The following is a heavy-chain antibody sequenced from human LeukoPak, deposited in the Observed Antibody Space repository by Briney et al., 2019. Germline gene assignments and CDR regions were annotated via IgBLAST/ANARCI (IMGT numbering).Heavy chain of an antibody. V-gene: IGHV3-21*01. Sequence: PGGSLRLSCAASGFTFSSYSMNWVRQAPGKGLEWVSSISSSSSYIYYADSVKGRFTISRDNAKNSLYLQMNSLRAEDTAVYYCARDFWSGYYMWDYYCYYMDVWGKGTTVTVSS. CDR3: ARDFWSGYYMWDYYCYYMDV. CDR2: ISSSSSYI. J-gene: IGHJ6*03. D-gene: IGHD3-3*01. CDR1: GFTFSSYS.